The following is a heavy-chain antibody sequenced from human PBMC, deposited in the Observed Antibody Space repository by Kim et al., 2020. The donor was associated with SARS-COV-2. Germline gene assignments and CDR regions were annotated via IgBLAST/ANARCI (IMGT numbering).Heavy chain of an antibody. D-gene: IGHD1-26*01. Sequence: GDPTYAKGFTGRFVFSLDTSVSTAYLQISSLKAEDTAVYYCAREVGVGATYWGQGTLVTVSS. CDR3: AREVGVGATY. V-gene: IGHV7-4-1*02. CDR2: GDP. J-gene: IGHJ4*02.